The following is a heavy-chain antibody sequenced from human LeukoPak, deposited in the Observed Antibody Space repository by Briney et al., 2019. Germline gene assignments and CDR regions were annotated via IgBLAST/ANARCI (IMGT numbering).Heavy chain of an antibody. CDR1: GFTFGTYW. CDR3: ARGMISSLSPRGAFDI. J-gene: IGHJ3*02. CDR2: IKQGGTEN. Sequence: GSLRLSCAASGFTFGTYWMAWVRQAPGKGLEGVANIKQGGTENYSMDSVKGRFTISRDNAKNSLYLQMNSLRVDDTAVYYCARGMISSLSPRGAFDIWGQGTMVIVSS. D-gene: IGHD6-6*01. V-gene: IGHV3-7*01.